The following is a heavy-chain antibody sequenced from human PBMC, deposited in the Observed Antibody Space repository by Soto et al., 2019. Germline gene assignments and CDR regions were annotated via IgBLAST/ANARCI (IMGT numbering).Heavy chain of an antibody. CDR3: ARVLYHFWNGYGIDV. Sequence: QEQLVQSGPELRKPGASVKVSCKASGYTFTTYYIHWVRQAPGQGLEWMGIINPGRGSASYAQKFQGRVNMTGDTSTSTAYMELNSLTSEDTAVYYCARVLYHFWNGYGIDVWGQGTMVSVSS. J-gene: IGHJ6*02. V-gene: IGHV1-46*01. CDR2: INPGRGSA. D-gene: IGHD3-3*01. CDR1: GYTFTTYY.